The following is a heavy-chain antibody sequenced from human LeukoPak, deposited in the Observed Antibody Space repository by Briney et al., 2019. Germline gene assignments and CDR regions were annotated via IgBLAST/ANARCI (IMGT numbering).Heavy chain of an antibody. J-gene: IGHJ4*02. CDR1: GYTFTSYG. D-gene: IGHD6-13*01. Sequence: ASVKVSCKASGYTFTSYGISWVRQAPGQGLEWMGWISAYSSNTNYALKLQGRVIMTTDTSTSTAYMELGSLRSDDTAVYYCARARSSSQPIDYWGQGTLVTVSS. V-gene: IGHV1-18*01. CDR3: ARARSSSQPIDY. CDR2: ISAYSSNT.